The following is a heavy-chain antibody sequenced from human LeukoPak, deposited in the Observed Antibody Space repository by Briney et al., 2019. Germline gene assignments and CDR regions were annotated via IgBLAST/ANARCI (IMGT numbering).Heavy chain of an antibody. V-gene: IGHV4-38-2*02. D-gene: IGHD1-1*01. J-gene: IGHJ4*02. CDR2: VYHSGST. CDR3: AREGPTSFSDY. Sequence: SETLSLTCTVSGYSISSGYYRGWIRQPPGNGLEWIGSVYHSGSTYYNPSLKSRVTISVDTSKNQFSLKLSSVTAADTAVYYCAREGPTSFSDYWGQGTLVTVSS. CDR1: GYSISSGYY.